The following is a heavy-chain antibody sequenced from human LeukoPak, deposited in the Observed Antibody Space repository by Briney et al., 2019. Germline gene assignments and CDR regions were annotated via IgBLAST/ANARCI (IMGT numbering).Heavy chain of an antibody. D-gene: IGHD2-2*01. CDR2: IIPIFGTA. CDR1: GYTFTSYG. CDR3: ARGGPPSCSSTSCPYPTFDY. J-gene: IGHJ4*02. V-gene: IGHV1-69*05. Sequence: GASVKVSCKASGYTFTSYGISWVRQAPGQGLEWMGGIIPIFGTANYAQKFQGRVTITTDESTSTAYMELSSLRSEDTAVYYCARGGPPSCSSTSCPYPTFDYWGQGTLVTVSS.